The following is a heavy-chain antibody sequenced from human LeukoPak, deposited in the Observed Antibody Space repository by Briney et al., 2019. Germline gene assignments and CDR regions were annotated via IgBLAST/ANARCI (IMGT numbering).Heavy chain of an antibody. CDR2: INHSGST. J-gene: IGHJ4*01. V-gene: IGHV4-34*01. CDR1: GGSFSGYY. Sequence: PSETLSLTCAVYGGSFSGYYWSWIRQPPGKGLEWIGEINHSGSTNYNPSLKSRVIISVDTSKNHFSLKLNSVTAADTAVYHCARQQGDYVDYWGHGTLVTVAS. D-gene: IGHD6-13*01. CDR3: ARQQGDYVDY.